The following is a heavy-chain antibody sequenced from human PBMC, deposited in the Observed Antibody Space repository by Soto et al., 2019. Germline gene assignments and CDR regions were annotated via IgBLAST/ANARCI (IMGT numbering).Heavy chain of an antibody. D-gene: IGHD2-15*01. CDR3: VRGGGGGLFDP. Sequence: EGSLRLSCASSGFTFSDYYMSWIRQAPGKGLEWLSYISPGSRYPAYADSVKGRFTISRDNARRSLSLQMNSLTVDDTAIYYCVRGGGGGLFDPWGQGSMVTVSS. V-gene: IGHV3-11*06. CDR1: GFTFSDYY. CDR2: ISPGSRYP. J-gene: IGHJ5*02.